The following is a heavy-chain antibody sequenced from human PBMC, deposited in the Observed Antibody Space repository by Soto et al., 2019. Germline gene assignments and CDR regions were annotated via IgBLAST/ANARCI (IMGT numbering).Heavy chain of an antibody. CDR1: GYTFTSYD. V-gene: IGHV1-8*01. CDR2: VNPNSGNT. CDR3: ARGHRHIVVVTAPRGAFDI. J-gene: IGHJ3*02. D-gene: IGHD2-21*02. Sequence: ASVKVSCKASGYTFTSYDINWVRQATGQGLEWMGWVNPNSGNTGYAQKFQGRVTMTRNTSISTAYMELSSPRSEDTAVYYCARGHRHIVVVTAPRGAFDIWRQGTMVTVSS.